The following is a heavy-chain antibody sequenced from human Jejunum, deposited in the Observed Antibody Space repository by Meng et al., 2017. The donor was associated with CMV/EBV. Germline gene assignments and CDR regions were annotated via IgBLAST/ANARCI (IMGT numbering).Heavy chain of an antibody. J-gene: IGHJ4*02. Sequence: SGLCRVIPLHTLTHPCAFSGGSISSGDYYWSWIRQSPEKGLEWIGFIYYCGASYSTPSLRSRVTMSMDTSTNQFSLRLNSVTAADTGVYFCARDRGYSSGWGVFDYWGRGTLVTVSS. CDR3: ARDRGYSSGWGVFDY. D-gene: IGHD6-19*01. CDR2: IYYCGAS. V-gene: IGHV4-30-4*01. CDR1: GGSISSGDYY.